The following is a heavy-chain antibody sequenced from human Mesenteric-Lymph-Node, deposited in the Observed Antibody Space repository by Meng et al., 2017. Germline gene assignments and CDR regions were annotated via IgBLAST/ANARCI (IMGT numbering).Heavy chain of an antibody. CDR1: GFTFSSYA. CDR2: ITYDGSNK. D-gene: IGHD2-2*01. J-gene: IGHJ4*02. CDR3: ASDAGYCSSTSCSGGVY. V-gene: IGHV3-30*04. Sequence: GASLKTSCAASGFTFSSYAMHWVRPAPGKGLEWVVVITYDGSNKYYADSVKGRFTITRDNSKNTLYLQMNSLRAEDTAVYYCASDAGYCSSTSCSGGVYWGQGTLVTVSS.